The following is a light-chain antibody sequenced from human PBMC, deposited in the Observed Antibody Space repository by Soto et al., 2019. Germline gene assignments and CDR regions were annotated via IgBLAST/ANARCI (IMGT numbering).Light chain of an antibody. CDR1: SSNIGAGYD. CDR2: GNS. Sequence: QSVLTQPPSVSGAPGQRVTISCTGSSSNIGAGYDVHWYRQLPGTAPKLLIYGNSNRPSGVPDRFSGSKSGTSASLAITGLQAEDEADYYCQSYDSSLRVFYVFGTGTKVTVL. CDR3: QSYDSSLRVFYV. J-gene: IGLJ1*01. V-gene: IGLV1-40*01.